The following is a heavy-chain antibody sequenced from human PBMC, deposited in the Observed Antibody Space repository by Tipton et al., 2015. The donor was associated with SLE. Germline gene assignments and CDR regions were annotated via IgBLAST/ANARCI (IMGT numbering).Heavy chain of an antibody. D-gene: IGHD3/OR15-3a*01. CDR2: IYHSGST. J-gene: IGHJ4*02. CDR3: ARHADESGLS. V-gene: IGHV4-39*01. CDR1: DGSISSGSYY. Sequence: LRLSCTVSDGSISSGSYYWSWIRQPPGKGLEWIGSIYHSGSTYYNPSLKSRVTISVDTSKNQFSLKLSSGTAADTAVYYCARHADESGLSWGQGTLVTVSS.